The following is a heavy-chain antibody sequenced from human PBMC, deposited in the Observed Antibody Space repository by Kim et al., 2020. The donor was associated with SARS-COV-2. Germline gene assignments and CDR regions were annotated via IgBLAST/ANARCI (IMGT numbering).Heavy chain of an antibody. CDR2: ISYDGSNK. D-gene: IGHD5-18*01. Sequence: GGSLRLSCAASGFTFSSYSMHWVRQAPGKGLEWVAVISYDGSNKYYAYSVKGRFTITRDNSKNTLYVQMNSLRAEDTAVYYCARDVRIQLWDYYYGMDVWGQGTTVTVSS. J-gene: IGHJ6*02. CDR3: ARDVRIQLWDYYYGMDV. V-gene: IGHV3-30-3*01. CDR1: GFTFSSYS.